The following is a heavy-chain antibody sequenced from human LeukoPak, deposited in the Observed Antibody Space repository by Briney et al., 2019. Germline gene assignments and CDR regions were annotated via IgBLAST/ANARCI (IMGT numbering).Heavy chain of an antibody. V-gene: IGHV4-31*03. CDR1: GGSISSGGYY. D-gene: IGHD4-11*01. CDR3: ASRYDYSNYIDY. J-gene: IGHJ4*02. CDR2: IYYSGST. Sequence: SQTLSLTCTVSGGSISSGGYYWSWIRQHPGKGLEWIGYIYYSGSTYYNPSLKSRVTISVDTSKNQFSLKLSSVTAADTAVYYCASRYDYSNYIDYWGQGTLVTVSS.